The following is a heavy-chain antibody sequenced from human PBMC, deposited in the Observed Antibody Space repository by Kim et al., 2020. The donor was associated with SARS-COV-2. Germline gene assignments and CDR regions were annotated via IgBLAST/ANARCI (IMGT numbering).Heavy chain of an antibody. J-gene: IGHJ4*02. D-gene: IGHD4-17*01. Sequence: GESLKISCKGSGYSFTSYWISWVRQMPGKGLEWMGRIDPSDSYTNYSPSFQGHVTISADKSISTAYLQWSSLKASDTAMYYCARPRDADYGNPVYDYWGQGTLVTVSS. V-gene: IGHV5-10-1*01. CDR2: IDPSDSYT. CDR3: ARPRDADYGNPVYDY. CDR1: GYSFTSYW.